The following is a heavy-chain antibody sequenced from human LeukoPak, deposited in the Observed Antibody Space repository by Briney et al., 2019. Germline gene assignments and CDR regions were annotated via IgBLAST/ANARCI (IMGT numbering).Heavy chain of an antibody. V-gene: IGHV1-18*01. D-gene: IGHD6-13*01. CDR2: VSAYNGNT. J-gene: IGHJ5*02. CDR1: GYTFSNYG. Sequence: ASLKVSCKASGYTFSNYGISWVRQAPGQGLEWLGWVSAYNGNTNYAQKLQGRVTMTTDTSTGIAYMELKSLRSDDTAVYYCARKDYTGNSRRFDPWGQGTLVTVSS. CDR3: ARKDYTGNSRRFDP.